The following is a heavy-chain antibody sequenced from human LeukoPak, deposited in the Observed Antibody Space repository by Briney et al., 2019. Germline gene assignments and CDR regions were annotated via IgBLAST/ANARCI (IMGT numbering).Heavy chain of an antibody. J-gene: IGHJ4*02. V-gene: IGHV4-61*05. Sequence: SETLSLTCTVSGGSISSSSYYWSWIRQPRGKGLEWSGYIFYSGGTNYNPSLESRVTISVDTSKNQFSLKLSSVTAADTAVYYCARHSRLSGSLANFDYWGQGTLVTVSS. D-gene: IGHD1-26*01. CDR2: IFYSGGT. CDR3: ARHSRLSGSLANFDY. CDR1: GGSISSSSYY.